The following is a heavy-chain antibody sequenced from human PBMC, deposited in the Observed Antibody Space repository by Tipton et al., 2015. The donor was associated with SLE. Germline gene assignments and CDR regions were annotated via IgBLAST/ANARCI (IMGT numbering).Heavy chain of an antibody. D-gene: IGHD6-19*01. Sequence: QLVQSGGDLVQPGGSLRLSCTASGFTFSSYWMTWVRQAPGKGLEWVANIKQDGSEKYYVDSVKGRFTISRDNFESTLLLQMYNLRPEDTALYYCARGGGNGWYHFDSWGQGTLVTVSS. J-gene: IGHJ4*02. V-gene: IGHV3-7*05. CDR2: IKQDGSEK. CDR1: GFTFSSYW. CDR3: ARGGGNGWYHFDS.